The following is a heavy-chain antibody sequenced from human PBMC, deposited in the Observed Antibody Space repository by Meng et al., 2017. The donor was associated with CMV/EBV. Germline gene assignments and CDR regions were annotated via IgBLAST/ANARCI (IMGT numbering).Heavy chain of an antibody. V-gene: IGHV3-21*04. D-gene: IGHD3-22*01. J-gene: IGHJ4*02. CDR1: FTFSSYS. CDR2: ISSSSTYI. Sequence: FTFSSYSMYWVRQAPGKGLEWVSGISSSSTYIFYADSVKGRFVISRDDAKNSLFLQMNTVRAEDTAVYYCARAMGDSSGYYYFHFDYWGQGTLVTVSS. CDR3: ARAMGDSSGYYYFHFDY.